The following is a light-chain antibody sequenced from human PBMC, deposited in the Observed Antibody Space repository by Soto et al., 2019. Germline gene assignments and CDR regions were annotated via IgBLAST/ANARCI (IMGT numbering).Light chain of an antibody. CDR1: QGISRY. CDR2: AAS. Sequence: DIQLTQSPSFLSASVGDRVTITCRASQGISRYLAWYQQKPGTAPNLLIFAASTLQSGVPSRFSGSGSGTEFTLTISSLQPEDFATYYCQQVYTYPRTFGQGTKVEIK. CDR3: QQVYTYPRT. V-gene: IGKV1-9*01. J-gene: IGKJ1*01.